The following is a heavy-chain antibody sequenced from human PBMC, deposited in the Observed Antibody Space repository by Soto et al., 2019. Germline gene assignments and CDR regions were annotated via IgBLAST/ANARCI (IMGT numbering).Heavy chain of an antibody. V-gene: IGHV3-33*01. CDR3: AGGTYYLDY. CDR1: GFTFSNYG. D-gene: IGHD1-26*01. J-gene: IGHJ4*02. Sequence: ESGGDVDQPGRSLRLSCAASGFTFSNYGMHWARQAPGTGLEWVEAILYDGSNKYYADSVKGRFTISRDNSKNTLYLQMNSLRAEDTAVYYCAGGTYYLDYCGQGTLVTVSS. CDR2: ILYDGSNK.